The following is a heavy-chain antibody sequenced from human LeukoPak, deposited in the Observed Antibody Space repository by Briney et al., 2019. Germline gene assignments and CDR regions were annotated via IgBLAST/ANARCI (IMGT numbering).Heavy chain of an antibody. CDR1: GGSITSSSYY. D-gene: IGHD3-10*01. CDR2: IYYSGST. CDR3: ARDLFRHGSGSYQGY. V-gene: IGHV4-61*01. J-gene: IGHJ4*02. Sequence: PSETLSLTCTVSGGSITSSSYYWGWIRQPPGKGLEWIGYIYYSGSTNYNPSLKSRVTISVDTSKNQFSLKLSSVTAADTAVYYCARDLFRHGSGSYQGYWGQGTLVTVSS.